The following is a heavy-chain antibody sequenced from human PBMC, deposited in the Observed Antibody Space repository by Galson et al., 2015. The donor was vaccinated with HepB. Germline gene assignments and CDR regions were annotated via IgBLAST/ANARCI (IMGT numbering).Heavy chain of an antibody. D-gene: IGHD3-16*02. CDR1: GASISNKNYY. CDR3: VRALGGSYFYGMDV. Sequence: ETLSLTCSVSGASISNKNYYWVWIRQPPGKGLEWIGNVHSSGVTYYHPSLKSRVTISGDTAKSQFSLRVSSVTAADTAVYYCVRALGGSYFYGMDVWGQGTTVIVSS. J-gene: IGHJ6*02. CDR2: VHSSGVT. V-gene: IGHV4-39*01.